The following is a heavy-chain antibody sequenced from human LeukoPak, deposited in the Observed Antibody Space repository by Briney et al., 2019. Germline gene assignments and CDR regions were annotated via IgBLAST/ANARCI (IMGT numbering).Heavy chain of an antibody. J-gene: IGHJ6*03. CDR2: IYYSGST. V-gene: IGHV4-59*01. CDR3: ARAVADNYLYYYYYYYMDV. Sequence: PSETLSLTCTVSGGSISSYYWSWIRQPPGKGLEWIGYIYYSGSTNYKPSLKSRVTISVDTSKNQFSLKLSSVTAADTAVYYCARAVADNYLYYYYYYYMDVWGKGTTVTISS. D-gene: IGHD6-19*01. CDR1: GGSISSYY.